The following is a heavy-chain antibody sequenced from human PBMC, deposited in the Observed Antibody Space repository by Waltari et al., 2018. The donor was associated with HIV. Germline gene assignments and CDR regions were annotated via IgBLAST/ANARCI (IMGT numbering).Heavy chain of an antibody. CDR1: GGSISSGGYY. D-gene: IGHD1-26*01. CDR2: IYDSGST. V-gene: IGHV4-31*03. CDR3: AREKSTIVGFDY. J-gene: IGHJ4*02. Sequence: QVQLQESGPGLVKPSQTLSLTCTVSGGSISSGGYYWSWIRQHPGKGLEWIGYIYDSGSTYYNPALKSRVTISVDTSKNQFSLKLSSVTAADTAVYYCAREKSTIVGFDYWGQGTLVTVSS.